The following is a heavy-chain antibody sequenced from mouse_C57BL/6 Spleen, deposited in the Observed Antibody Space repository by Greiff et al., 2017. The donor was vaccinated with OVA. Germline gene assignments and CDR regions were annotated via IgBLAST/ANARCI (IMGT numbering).Heavy chain of an antibody. D-gene: IGHD2-4*01. CDR2: ISDGGSYT. CDR1: GFTFSSYA. J-gene: IGHJ3*01. Sequence: EVQLQESGGGLVKPGGSLKLSCAASGFTFSSYAMSWVRQTPEKRLEWVATISDGGSYTYYPDNVKGRFTISRDNAKNNLYLQMSHLNSEDTAMYYCARDRVGMITTWFAYWGQGTLVTVSA. V-gene: IGHV5-4*01. CDR3: ARDRVGMITTWFAY.